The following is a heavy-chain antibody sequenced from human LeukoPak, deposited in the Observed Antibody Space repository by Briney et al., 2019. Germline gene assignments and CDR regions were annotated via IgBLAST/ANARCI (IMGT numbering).Heavy chain of an antibody. CDR2: INHSGST. J-gene: IGHJ4*02. CDR3: ARGEGYCSSTSCYTWGPYYFDY. V-gene: IGHV4-34*01. CDR1: GGPFSGYY. D-gene: IGHD2-2*02. Sequence: PSETLSLTCAVCGGPFSGYYWSWIRQPPGKGLEGIGEINHSGSTNYNASLKSRITISVDTSKNQFSLKLSSVTAADTAVYYCARGEGYCSSTSCYTWGPYYFDYWGQGALVTVSS.